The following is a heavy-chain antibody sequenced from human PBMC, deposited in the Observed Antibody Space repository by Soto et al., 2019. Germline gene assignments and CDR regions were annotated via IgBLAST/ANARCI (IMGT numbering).Heavy chain of an antibody. CDR1: GFTFSSYW. CDR3: ARVVSRRYFDS. Sequence: LRLSCAASGFTFSSYWMSWVRQAPGKGLEWVANIKQDGSEKYYVDSVKGRFTISIDNAKNSLYLQMNSLRSEDTAVYYCARVVSRRYFDSWGRGTLVTVSS. V-gene: IGHV3-7*02. CDR2: IKQDGSEK. D-gene: IGHD3-9*01. J-gene: IGHJ4*02.